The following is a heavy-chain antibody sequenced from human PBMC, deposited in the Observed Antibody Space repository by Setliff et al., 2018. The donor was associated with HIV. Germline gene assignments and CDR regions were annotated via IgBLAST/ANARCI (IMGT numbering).Heavy chain of an antibody. J-gene: IGHJ4*02. Sequence: GGSLRLSCAASGFTVSSNYMSWVRQAPGKGLEWVSSISSSGTYIYYADSMKGRFTISRDKAGNSLYLQLNNVRAEDTAVYYCTRMIPPRSNRFSSGWFDYWGQGTVVTVSS. D-gene: IGHD6-19*01. CDR2: ISSSGTYI. CDR1: GFTVSSNY. CDR3: TRMIPPRSNRFSSGWFDY. V-gene: IGHV3-21*01.